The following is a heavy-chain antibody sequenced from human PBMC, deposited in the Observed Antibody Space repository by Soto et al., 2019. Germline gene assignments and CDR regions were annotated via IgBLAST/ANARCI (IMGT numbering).Heavy chain of an antibody. Sequence: GASVKVSCKASGGTFSNYAISWVRQAPGQGLEWMGGIIPIFGTANYAQKFQGRVTITADESTSTAYMELSSLRSEDTAVYYCVTKIAAREIDYWGQGTLVTVSS. CDR2: IIPIFGTA. V-gene: IGHV1-69*13. J-gene: IGHJ4*02. CDR3: VTKIAAREIDY. D-gene: IGHD6-6*01. CDR1: GGTFSNYA.